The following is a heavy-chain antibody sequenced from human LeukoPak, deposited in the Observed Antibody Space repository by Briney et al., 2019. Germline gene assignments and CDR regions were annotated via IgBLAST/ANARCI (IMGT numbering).Heavy chain of an antibody. CDR3: ATDIQQLVLFAY. V-gene: IGHV1-24*01. J-gene: IGHJ4*02. D-gene: IGHD6-13*01. CDR1: GYSLSEVS. Sequence: GASVKVSCKVSGYSLSEVSMNWVRQAPGKGLEWMGSFDPEDGEAIYAQRFQGRVTMTEDTSTHTAYMEVNSLRSEDTAVYYCATDIQQLVLFAYWGQGTLVTVSS. CDR2: FDPEDGEA.